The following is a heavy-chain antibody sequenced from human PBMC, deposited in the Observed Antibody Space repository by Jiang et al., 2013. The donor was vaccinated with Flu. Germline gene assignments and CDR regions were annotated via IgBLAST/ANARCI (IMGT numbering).Heavy chain of an antibody. V-gene: IGHV1-69*06. CDR2: IIPSLVTP. CDR1: GDIFTNYA. D-gene: IGHD2-2*01. J-gene: IGHJ6*04. CDR3: ARDIVVVPADSYGMDV. Sequence: GAEVKKPGSSVKVSCKASGDIFTNYAITWVRQAPGQGLEWMGGIIPSLVTPNFAQKFQGRLTITADKSTSTAYMELSSLRSEDTAVYYCARDIVVVPADSYGMDVWGKGTTVTVSS.